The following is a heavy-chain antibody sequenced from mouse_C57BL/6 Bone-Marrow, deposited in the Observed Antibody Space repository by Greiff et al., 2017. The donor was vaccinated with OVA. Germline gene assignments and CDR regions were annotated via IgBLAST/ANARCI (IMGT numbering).Heavy chain of an antibody. J-gene: IGHJ1*03. CDR2: IYPSDSET. V-gene: IGHV1-61*01. D-gene: IGHD2-3*01. CDR1: GYTFTSYW. Sequence: QVQLQQPGAELVRPGSSVKLSCKASGYTFTSYWMDWVKQRPGQGLEWIGNIYPSDSETHYNQKFKDKATLTVAKSSSTAYMQLSSLTSEDSAVYYCARDGYYLYWDFDVWGKGTTVTVSS. CDR3: ARDGYYLYWDFDV.